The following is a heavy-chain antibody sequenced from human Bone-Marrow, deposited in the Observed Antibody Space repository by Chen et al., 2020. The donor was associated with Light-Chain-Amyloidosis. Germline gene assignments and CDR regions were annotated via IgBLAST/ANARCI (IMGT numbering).Heavy chain of an antibody. CDR1: GINFSSFG. CDR3: TRKGGYFDF. Sequence: EVQLVESGGGLVQPGGPLRLSCATTGINFSSFGMSWFRQATGKGMEWVSTVSASTVSTYYAGAVKGRFIISRDNSKSTLYLQMTSLRAGDTAVYFCTRKGGYFDFWGQGSLVTVSS. V-gene: IGHV3-23*04. D-gene: IGHD3-10*01. J-gene: IGHJ4*02. CDR2: VSASTVST.